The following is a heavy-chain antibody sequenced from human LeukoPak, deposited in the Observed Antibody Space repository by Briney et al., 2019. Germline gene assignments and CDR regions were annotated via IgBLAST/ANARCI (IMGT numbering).Heavy chain of an antibody. CDR2: ISSSSSYI. D-gene: IGHD3-10*01. Sequence: GGSLRLSCAASGFTFSSYSMNWVRQAPGKGLEWVSSISSSSSYIYYADSVKGRFTISRDNAKNSLYLQMNSLRAEDTAVYYCARVGSGSTPDFDYWGQGTLVTVSS. V-gene: IGHV3-21*01. J-gene: IGHJ4*02. CDR3: ARVGSGSTPDFDY. CDR1: GFTFSSYS.